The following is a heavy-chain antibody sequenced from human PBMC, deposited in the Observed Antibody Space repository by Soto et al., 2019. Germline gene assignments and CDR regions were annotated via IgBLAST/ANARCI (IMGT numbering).Heavy chain of an antibody. CDR3: AKDGATPVAARFLDS. CDR2: IYSGGST. Sequence: GVSLRLSCAASGFTVSSNYMSWVRQAPGKGLEWVSVIYSGGSTYYADSVKGRFTISRDNSKNTLYLQMNSLRAEDTAVYYCAKDGATPVAARFLDSWGQGTPVTVSS. CDR1: GFTVSSNY. D-gene: IGHD6-19*01. V-gene: IGHV3-53*05. J-gene: IGHJ4*02.